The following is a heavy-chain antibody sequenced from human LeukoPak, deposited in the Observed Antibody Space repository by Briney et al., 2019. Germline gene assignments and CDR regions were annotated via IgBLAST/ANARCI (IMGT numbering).Heavy chain of an antibody. CDR3: ARDGGTVTTPS. V-gene: IGHV4-61*01. Sequence: ETLSLTCTVSGGSVSSGSYYWSWIRPPPGKGLEWIGYIYHSGSTNYNPSLKSRVTISVDTSKNQFSLKLSSVTAADTAVYYCARDGGTVTTPSWGQGTLVTVSS. J-gene: IGHJ4*02. D-gene: IGHD4-17*01. CDR2: IYHSGST. CDR1: GGSVSSGSYY.